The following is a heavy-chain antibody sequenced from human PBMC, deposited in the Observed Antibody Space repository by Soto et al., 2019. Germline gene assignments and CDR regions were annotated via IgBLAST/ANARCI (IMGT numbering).Heavy chain of an antibody. CDR3: ARDWLPRKGGWRQQPSNY. CDR1: GFTFSSYA. CDR2: ISGSGGST. J-gene: IGHJ4*02. D-gene: IGHD6-13*01. V-gene: IGHV3-23*01. Sequence: LRLSCAASGFTFSSYAMSWVRQAPGKGLEWVSAISGSGGSTYYADSVKGRFTISRDNSKNTLYLQMNSLRAEDTAVYYCARDWLPRKGGWRQQPSNYWGQGTLVTVSS.